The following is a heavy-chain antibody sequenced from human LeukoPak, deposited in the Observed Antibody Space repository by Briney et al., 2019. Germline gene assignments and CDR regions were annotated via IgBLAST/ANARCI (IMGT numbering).Heavy chain of an antibody. CDR3: ARREDYDFWSGYPYFDY. J-gene: IGHJ4*02. CDR2: IKQDGSEK. Sequence: GGSLRLSCAASGFTFSSYWMSWVRQAPGKGLEWVANIKQDGSEKYYVDSVKGRFTISRDNAKNSLYLQMNSLRAEDTAVYYCARREDYDFWSGYPYFDYWGQGTLVTVSS. D-gene: IGHD3-3*01. CDR1: GFTFSSYW. V-gene: IGHV3-7*01.